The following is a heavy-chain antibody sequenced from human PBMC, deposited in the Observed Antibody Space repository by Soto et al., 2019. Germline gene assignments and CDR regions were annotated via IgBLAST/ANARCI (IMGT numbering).Heavy chain of an antibody. J-gene: IGHJ5*02. V-gene: IGHV3-9*01. Sequence: GGSLRLSCAASGFTFDDYAMHWVRQAPGKGLEWVSGISWNSGSIGYADSVKGRFTISRDNAKNSLYLQMNSLRAEDTALYYCAKAPLKYCSGGSCQNWFDPWGQGTLVTVSS. CDR1: GFTFDDYA. CDR3: AKAPLKYCSGGSCQNWFDP. CDR2: ISWNSGSI. D-gene: IGHD2-15*01.